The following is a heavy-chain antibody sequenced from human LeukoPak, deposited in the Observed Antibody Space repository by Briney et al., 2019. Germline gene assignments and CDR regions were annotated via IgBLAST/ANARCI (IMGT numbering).Heavy chain of an antibody. V-gene: IGHV4-61*02. CDR3: AREGPMGGYYP. CDR1: GGSVSSGTYY. D-gene: IGHD3-3*01. J-gene: IGHJ5*02. Sequence: SQTLSLTCTVSGGSVSSGTYYWTWIRQPAGKGLEWIGRIYTSGSTNFNPTLKSRVSISLDTSQNQFSLKVSTVTAADTAVYYCAREGPMGGYYPWGQGTLVTVSS. CDR2: IYTSGST.